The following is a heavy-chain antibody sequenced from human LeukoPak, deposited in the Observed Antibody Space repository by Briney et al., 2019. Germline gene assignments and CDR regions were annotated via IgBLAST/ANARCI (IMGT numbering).Heavy chain of an antibody. V-gene: IGHV4-61*10. CDR1: GGSMNSGSYY. J-gene: IGHJ6*03. CDR3: ARTTEGYCSSASCFGFSYSYYMDV. CDR2: IYSSGST. D-gene: IGHD2-2*01. Sequence: SETLSLTCTVSGGSMNSGSYYWSWIRQPAGKRLEYIGRIYSSGSTNYNPSLKSRVTISVDTSKNQFSLKLSSVIAADTAVYYCARTTEGYCSSASCFGFSYSYYMDVWGKGTTVTISS.